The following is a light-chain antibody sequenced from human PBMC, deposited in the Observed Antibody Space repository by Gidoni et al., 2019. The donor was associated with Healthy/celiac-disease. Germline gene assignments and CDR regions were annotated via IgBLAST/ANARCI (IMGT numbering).Light chain of an antibody. Sequence: EIVMTQSPATLSVSPGERATLSCRASQSVSSNLAWYQQKPGQAPRLLIYGASTRATGIPARVSGSGSGTEFTLTISSLQSEDVAVYYWQQYNNWWTFGQGTKVEIK. CDR1: QSVSSN. V-gene: IGKV3-15*01. CDR3: QQYNNWWT. CDR2: GAS. J-gene: IGKJ1*01.